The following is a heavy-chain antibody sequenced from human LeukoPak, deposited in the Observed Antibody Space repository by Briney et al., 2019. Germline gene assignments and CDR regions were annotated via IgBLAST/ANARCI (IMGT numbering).Heavy chain of an antibody. Sequence: SGTLSLTCGVSGGSITTTNYWSWVRPPPGQGLEWIGEISLTGRTNYNPSLKSRVNISIDESKNHLYLNLASVTAADTAVYYCSRETGPFCPFGHWGQGTLVAVTS. V-gene: IGHV4-4*02. CDR3: SRETGPFCPFGH. D-gene: IGHD7-27*01. CDR1: GGSITTTNY. J-gene: IGHJ4*02. CDR2: ISLTGRT.